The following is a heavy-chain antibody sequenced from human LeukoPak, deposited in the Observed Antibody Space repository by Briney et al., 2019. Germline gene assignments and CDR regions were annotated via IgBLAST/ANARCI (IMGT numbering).Heavy chain of an antibody. D-gene: IGHD2-15*01. CDR3: ARGGGIVVVVAATPLYYYYGMDA. Sequence: SETLSLTCAVYGVSFSGYYWSWIRQPPGKGLEWIGEINHSGSTNYNPSLKSRVTISVDTSKNQFSLKLSSVTAADTAVYYCARGGGIVVVVAATPLYYYYGMDAWGQGTTVTVSS. CDR2: INHSGST. V-gene: IGHV4-34*01. J-gene: IGHJ6*02. CDR1: GVSFSGYY.